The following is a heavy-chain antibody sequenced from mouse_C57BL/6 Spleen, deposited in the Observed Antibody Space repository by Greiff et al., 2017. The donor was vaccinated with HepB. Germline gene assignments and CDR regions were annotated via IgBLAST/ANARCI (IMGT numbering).Heavy chain of an antibody. CDR3: ARNPSSGAWFAY. Sequence: VQLQQSGAELAKPGASVKLSCKASGYTFTSYWMHWVKQRPGQGLEWIGYINPSSGYTKYNQKFKDKATLTADNSSSTAYMQLSSLTYEDSAVYDCARNPSSGAWFAYWGQGTLVTVAA. CDR1: GYTFTSYW. V-gene: IGHV1-7*01. D-gene: IGHD3-2*02. J-gene: IGHJ3*01. CDR2: INPSSGYT.